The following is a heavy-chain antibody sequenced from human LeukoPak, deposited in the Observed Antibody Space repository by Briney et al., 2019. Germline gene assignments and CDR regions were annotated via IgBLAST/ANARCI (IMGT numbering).Heavy chain of an antibody. J-gene: IGHJ4*02. CDR1: GFTFSSYA. CDR2: ISGSGGST. CDR3: AKGHTYYYDSSGHTSNYYFDF. V-gene: IGHV3-23*01. D-gene: IGHD3-22*01. Sequence: PGGSLRLSCAASGFTFSSYAMSWVRQAPGKGLEWVSAISGSGGSTYYADSVKGRFTISRGNSKNTLYLQMNSLRAEDTAVYYCAKGHTYYYDSSGHTSNYYFDFWGQGTLVTVPS.